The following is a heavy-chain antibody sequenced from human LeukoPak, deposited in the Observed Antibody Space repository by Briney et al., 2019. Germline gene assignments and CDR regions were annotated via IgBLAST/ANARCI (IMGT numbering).Heavy chain of an antibody. CDR3: ARDMYGALVGY. Sequence: SETLSLTCTVSGGSISSYYWSWIRQPPGKGLEWIGYIYYSGSTNYNPSLKSRVTISVDTSKSQFSLKLSSVTAADTAVYYCARDMYGALVGYWGQGTLVTVSS. J-gene: IGHJ4*02. CDR2: IYYSGST. CDR1: GGSISSYY. V-gene: IGHV4-59*01. D-gene: IGHD4-17*01.